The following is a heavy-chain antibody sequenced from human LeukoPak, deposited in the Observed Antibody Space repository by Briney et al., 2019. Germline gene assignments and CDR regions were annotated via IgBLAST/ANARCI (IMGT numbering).Heavy chain of an antibody. Sequence: GGSLRLSCAASEITFSSYWLHWVRRVPGKGLVWVSRISGDGSSTSYADSVKGRFTISRDTSKNSLYLQMNSLRAEDTAVFYCARIRGGPIDYWGQGTLVTVSS. V-gene: IGHV3-74*01. CDR3: ARIRGGPIDY. CDR2: ISGDGSST. J-gene: IGHJ4*02. CDR1: EITFSSYW. D-gene: IGHD3-16*01.